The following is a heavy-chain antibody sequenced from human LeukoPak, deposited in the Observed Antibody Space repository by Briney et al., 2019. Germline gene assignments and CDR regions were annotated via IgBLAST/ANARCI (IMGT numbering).Heavy chain of an antibody. D-gene: IGHD6-19*01. V-gene: IGHV1-18*01. CDR3: ARDPYSSGWYYYYGMDV. J-gene: IGHJ6*02. CDR1: GYTFTSYG. Sequence: ASVKVSCKASGYTFTSYGISWVRQAPGQGLEWMGWISAYNGNTNYAQKLQGRVTMTTDTSTSTAYMELRSLRPDDTAVYYCARDPYSSGWYYYYGMDVWGQGTTVTVSS. CDR2: ISAYNGNT.